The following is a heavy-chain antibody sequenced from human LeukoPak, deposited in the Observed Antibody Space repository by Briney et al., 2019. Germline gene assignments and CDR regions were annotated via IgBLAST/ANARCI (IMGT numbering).Heavy chain of an antibody. CDR3: ARDYIVGATFLY. CDR1: GDSISGVSYY. J-gene: IGHJ4*02. V-gene: IGHV4-61*02. D-gene: IGHD1-26*01. CDR2: FYPNGGT. Sequence: SETLSLTCTVSGDSISGVSYYWSWIRQPAGKGLEWIGRFYPNGGTNYNPSLKSRVTISVDTSKNQFSLRLSSVTAADTAVYYCARDYIVGATFLYWGQGTLVTVSS.